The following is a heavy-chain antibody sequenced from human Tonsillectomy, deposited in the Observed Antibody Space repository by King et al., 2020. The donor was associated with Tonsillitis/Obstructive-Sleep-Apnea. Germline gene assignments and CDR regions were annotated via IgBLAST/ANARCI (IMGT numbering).Heavy chain of an antibody. V-gene: IGHV4-39*01. D-gene: IGHD5-18*01. Sequence: QLQESGPGLVKPSETLSLTCTVSGGSISSSSYYWGWIRQPPGKGLEWIGSIYYSGSTYYNPSLKSRVTISVDTYKNQLSLKLSSVTAADTAVYYCARPNIVMVTFDYWGQGTLVTVSS. CDR2: IYYSGST. CDR1: GGSISSSSYY. J-gene: IGHJ4*02. CDR3: ARPNIVMVTFDY.